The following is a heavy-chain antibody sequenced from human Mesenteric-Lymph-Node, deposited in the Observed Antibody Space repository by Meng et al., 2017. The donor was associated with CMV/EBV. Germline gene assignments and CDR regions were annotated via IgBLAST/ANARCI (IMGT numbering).Heavy chain of an antibody. V-gene: IGHV3-21*01. CDR2: VSGGSSYI. D-gene: IGHD3-22*01. CDR3: ARDQQAGYDSSGYSNYLDY. CDR1: GFTFSRNS. Sequence: GESLKISCAVSGFTFSRNSMNWVRQAPGKGLEWVSSVSGGSSYIFYADSVKGRFTISRDNAKNSLYLQMNSLRAEDTAVYYCARDQQAGYDSSGYSNYLDYWGQGTLVTVSS. J-gene: IGHJ4*02.